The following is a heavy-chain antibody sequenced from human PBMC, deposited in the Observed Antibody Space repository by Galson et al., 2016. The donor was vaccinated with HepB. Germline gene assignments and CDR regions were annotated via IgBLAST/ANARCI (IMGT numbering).Heavy chain of an antibody. V-gene: IGHV4-39*01. CDR1: GDHTTNSNY. CDR2: VSKDGST. J-gene: IGHJ5*02. CDR3: AKSYYLSRRFDP. Sequence: ETLSLTCSVSGDHTTNSNYWAWIRQSPATGLEWIGTVSKDGSTFYTPSLKSRVSISLDASKNELSLKLSSVTAADTAVYYCAKSYYLSRRFDPWGQGTLVTVSS. D-gene: IGHD3-10*01.